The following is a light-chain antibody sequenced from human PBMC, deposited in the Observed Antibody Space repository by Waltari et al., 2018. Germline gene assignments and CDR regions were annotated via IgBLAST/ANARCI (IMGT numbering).Light chain of an antibody. CDR3: ASRDPTANAVV. CDR1: SLRTYS. V-gene: IGLV3-19*01. J-gene: IGLJ2*01. CDR2: STD. Sequence: SSELTQDPAVSVALGQTVRITCQGDSLRTYSADWYQQRPGQAPILVLFSTDDRPSGIPDRCSGSSSRDTASLTITGTHAEDEADYYCASRDPTANAVVFGGGTKLTVL.